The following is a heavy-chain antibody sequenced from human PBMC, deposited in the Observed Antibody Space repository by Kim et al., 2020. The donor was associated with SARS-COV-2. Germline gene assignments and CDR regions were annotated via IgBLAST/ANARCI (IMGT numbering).Heavy chain of an antibody. D-gene: IGHD5-12*01. Sequence: YADAVKGRFTVSRDISKSTVYLQMNSLSADDTAVYYCARSGGYSYYGMDIWGQGTTVTVSS. CDR3: ARSGGYSYYGMDI. V-gene: IGHV3-53*01. J-gene: IGHJ6*02.